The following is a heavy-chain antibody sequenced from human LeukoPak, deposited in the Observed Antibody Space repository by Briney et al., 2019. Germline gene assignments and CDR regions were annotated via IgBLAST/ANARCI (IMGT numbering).Heavy chain of an antibody. V-gene: IGHV3-73*01. CDR3: TRHDSGKDAFDI. D-gene: IGHD1-26*01. J-gene: IGHJ3*02. CDR1: GFTFSSYS. CDR2: IRSKANSYAT. Sequence: GGSLRLSCAASGFTFSSYSMNWVRQASGKGLEWVGRIRSKANSYATAYAASVKGRFTISRDDSKNTAYLQMNSLKTEDTAVYYCTRHDSGKDAFDIWGQGTMVTVSS.